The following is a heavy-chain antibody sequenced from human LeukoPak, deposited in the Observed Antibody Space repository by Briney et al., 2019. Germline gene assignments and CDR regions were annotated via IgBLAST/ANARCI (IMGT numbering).Heavy chain of an antibody. Sequence: GGSLRLSCAASGFTFNIYWMHWVRQAPGKGLVWVSRINSDGSGTIYADSVKGRFTISRDNGKNTLYLQMNSLRAEDTAVYYCARLSSGYSQFDYWGQGTLVTVSS. D-gene: IGHD3-22*01. J-gene: IGHJ4*02. CDR3: ARLSSGYSQFDY. CDR2: INSDGSGT. CDR1: GFTFNIYW. V-gene: IGHV3-74*01.